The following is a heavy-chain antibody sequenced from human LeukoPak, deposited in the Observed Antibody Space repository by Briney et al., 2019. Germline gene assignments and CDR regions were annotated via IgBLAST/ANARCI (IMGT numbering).Heavy chain of an antibody. CDR2: INHSGST. D-gene: IGHD3-10*01. CDR3: ARLVGGPKYNWFDP. CDR1: GGSFSGYY. Sequence: SETLSLTCAVYGGSFSGYYWSWIRQPPGKGLEWIGEINHSGSTNYNPSLKSRVTISVDTSKNQFSLKLSSVTAADTAVYYCARLVGGPKYNWFDPWGQGTLVTVSS. V-gene: IGHV4-34*01. J-gene: IGHJ5*02.